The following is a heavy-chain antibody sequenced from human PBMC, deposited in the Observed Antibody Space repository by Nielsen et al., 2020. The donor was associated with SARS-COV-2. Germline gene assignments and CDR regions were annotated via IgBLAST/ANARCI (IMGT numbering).Heavy chain of an antibody. CDR2: ISYDGSNK. CDR3: AKDRGNYEDY. D-gene: IGHD1-7*01. J-gene: IGHJ4*02. CDR1: GFTFSSYA. V-gene: IGHV3-30*04. Sequence: GESLKISCAASGFTFSSYAMHWVRQAPGKGLEWVAVISYDGSNKYYADSVKGRFTISRDNSKNTLYLQMNSLRAEDTAVYYCAKDRGNYEDYWGQGTLVTVSS.